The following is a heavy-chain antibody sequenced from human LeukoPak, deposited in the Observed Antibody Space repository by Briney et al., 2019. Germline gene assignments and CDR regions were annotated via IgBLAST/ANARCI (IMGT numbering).Heavy chain of an antibody. CDR1: GFTFSTFA. V-gene: IGHV3-23*01. CDR2: IFPGGGEI. Sequence: GGSLRLSCAASGFTFSTFAMIWVRQPPGKGLEWVSSIFPGGGEIHYADSVRGRFTISRDNSKSTLSLQMNNLRAEDTAVYYCARARGVGMSAVDAFDIWGQGTMVTVSS. CDR3: ARARGVGMSAVDAFDI. J-gene: IGHJ3*02. D-gene: IGHD2-21*01.